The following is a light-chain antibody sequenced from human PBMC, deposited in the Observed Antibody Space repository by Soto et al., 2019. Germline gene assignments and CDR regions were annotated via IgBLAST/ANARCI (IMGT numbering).Light chain of an antibody. Sequence: DIQMTQSPSSLSASVGDRVTITCQASQDISNYLNWYQQKPGKAPKLLMYDASNLETGVPSRFSGSGSGTDFTFTISSLQPEDIATYYCQQYDYLPLTFGGGTKVEIK. V-gene: IGKV1-33*01. CDR1: QDISNY. J-gene: IGKJ4*01. CDR3: QQYDYLPLT. CDR2: DAS.